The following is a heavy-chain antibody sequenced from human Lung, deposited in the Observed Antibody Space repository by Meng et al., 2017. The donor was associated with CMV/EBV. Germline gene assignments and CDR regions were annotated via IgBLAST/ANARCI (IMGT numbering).Heavy chain of an antibody. V-gene: IGHV4-34*01. J-gene: IGHJ2*01. CDR2: INHSGST. D-gene: IGHD2-2*02. CDR3: ARGWAMRYCSSTSCYKGQWYFDL. Sequence: WSWIRQPQGKGLEWIGEINHSGSTNYNPSLKSRVTISVDTSKNQFSLKLSSVTAADTAVYYCARGWAMRYCSSTSCYKGQWYFDLWGRGTLVTVSS.